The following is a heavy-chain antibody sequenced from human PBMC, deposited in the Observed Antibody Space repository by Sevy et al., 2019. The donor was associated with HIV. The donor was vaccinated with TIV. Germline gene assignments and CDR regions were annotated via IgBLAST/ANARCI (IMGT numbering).Heavy chain of an antibody. D-gene: IGHD1-26*01. V-gene: IGHV3-30-3*01. CDR1: GFTFSSYA. CDR2: ISYDGSNK. J-gene: IGHJ4*02. CDR3: ARDEREHWSRDY. Sequence: GGSLRLSCAASGFTFSSYAMHWVRQAPGKGLEWVAVISYDGSNKYYADSVKGRFTISRDNSKNTLYLQMNSLRAEDTAVYYCARDEREHWSRDYWGQGTLVTVSS.